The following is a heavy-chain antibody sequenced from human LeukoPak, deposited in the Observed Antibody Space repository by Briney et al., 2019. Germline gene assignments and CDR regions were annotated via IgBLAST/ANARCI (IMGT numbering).Heavy chain of an antibody. CDR2: INSDGSST. V-gene: IGHV3-74*01. Sequence: PGGSLRLSCAASGFTFSSYWMHWVRQAPGKGLVWVSRINSDGSSTTYADSVKGRFTISRDNAKNTLYLQMNSLRAEDTALYYCARGGQSYCSGGFCYPFDYWGQGTLVTVSS. J-gene: IGHJ4*02. CDR1: GFTFSSYW. CDR3: ARGGQSYCSGGFCYPFDY. D-gene: IGHD2-15*01.